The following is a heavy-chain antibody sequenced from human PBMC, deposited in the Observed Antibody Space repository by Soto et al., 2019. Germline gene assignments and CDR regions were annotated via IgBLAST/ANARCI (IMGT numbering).Heavy chain of an antibody. D-gene: IGHD1-7*01. CDR3: ANPVGSQLALDTNWFDP. CDR2: ISYDGSNK. CDR1: GFTVSSYG. Sequence: GGSLRLSGAASGFTVSSYGRHWVRQAPGKGLEWVAVISYDGSNKYYADSVKGRFTISRENSKNTLYLQMNSLRAEDTAVYYCANPVGSQLALDTNWFDPWGQRTLGTVSS. V-gene: IGHV3-30*18. J-gene: IGHJ5*02.